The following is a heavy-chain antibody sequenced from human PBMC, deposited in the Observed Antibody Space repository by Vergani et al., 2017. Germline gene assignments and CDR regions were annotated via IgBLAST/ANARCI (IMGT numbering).Heavy chain of an antibody. CDR2: IIPIFGTA. J-gene: IGHJ4*02. D-gene: IGHD3-22*01. CDR1: GYSFTSYW. V-gene: IGHV1-69*01. CDR3: ARSPDSSGYPYYFDY. Sequence: VQLVQSRAEVKKPGESLKISCKGSGYSFTSYWIGWVRQMPGKGLEWMGGIIPIFGTANYAQKFQGRVTITADESTSTAYMELSSLRSEDTAVYYCARSPDSSGYPYYFDYWGQGTLVTVSS.